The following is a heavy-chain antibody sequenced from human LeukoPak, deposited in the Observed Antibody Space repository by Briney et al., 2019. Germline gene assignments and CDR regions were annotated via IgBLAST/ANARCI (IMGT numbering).Heavy chain of an antibody. J-gene: IGHJ6*02. Sequence: ASVKVSCKVSGYTLTELSMHWVRQAPGKGFEWMGGFDPEDGETIYAQKFQGRVTMTEDTSTDTAYMELSSLRSEDTAVYYCATVDMDTAMVTLGGYYYYGMDVWGQGTTVTVSS. CDR1: GYTLTELS. V-gene: IGHV1-24*01. CDR2: FDPEDGET. D-gene: IGHD5-18*01. CDR3: ATVDMDTAMVTLGGYYYYGMDV.